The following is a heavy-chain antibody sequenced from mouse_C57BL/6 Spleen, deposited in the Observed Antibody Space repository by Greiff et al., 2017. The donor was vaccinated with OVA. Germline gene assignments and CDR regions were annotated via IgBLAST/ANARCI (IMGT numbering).Heavy chain of an antibody. V-gene: IGHV5-12*01. CDR1: GFTFSDYY. Sequence: EVQLVESGGGLVQPGGSLKLSCAASGFTFSDYYMYWVRQTPEKRLEWVAYISNGGGSTYYPDTVKGRFTISRANAKNPLYLQMSRLKSEDTAMYYCAGPVDYDYDGYYAMDYWGQGTSVTVSS. CDR2: ISNGGGST. J-gene: IGHJ4*01. CDR3: AGPVDYDYDGYYAMDY. D-gene: IGHD2-4*01.